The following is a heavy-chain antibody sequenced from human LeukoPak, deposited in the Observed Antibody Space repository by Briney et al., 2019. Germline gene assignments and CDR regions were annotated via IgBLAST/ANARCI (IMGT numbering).Heavy chain of an antibody. CDR2: IRYDGSNK. J-gene: IGHJ4*02. CDR1: GFTFSSYG. V-gene: IGHV3-30*02. D-gene: IGHD3-10*01. CDR3: AKDEDYYGSGSYVSFDY. Sequence: PGGSLRLSCAASGFTFSSYGMHWVRQAPGKGLEWVAFIRYDGSNKYYADSVKGRFTISRDNSKNTLYLQMNSLRAEDTAVYYCAKDEDYYGSGSYVSFDYWGQGTLVTVSS.